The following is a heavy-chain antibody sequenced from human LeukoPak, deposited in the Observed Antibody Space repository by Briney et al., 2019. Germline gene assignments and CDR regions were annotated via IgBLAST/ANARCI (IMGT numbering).Heavy chain of an antibody. D-gene: IGHD1-14*01. CDR3: ARGARTGSTTLNWYFDL. CDR1: GFTFSSYA. Sequence: GGSLRLSCAASGFTFSSYAMHWVRQAPDKGLEWVAVISYDGSNKYYADSVKGRFTISRDNSKNTLYLQMNSLRAEDTAVYYWARGARTGSTTLNWYFDLWGRGTLVTVSS. V-gene: IGHV3-30-3*01. J-gene: IGHJ2*01. CDR2: ISYDGSNK.